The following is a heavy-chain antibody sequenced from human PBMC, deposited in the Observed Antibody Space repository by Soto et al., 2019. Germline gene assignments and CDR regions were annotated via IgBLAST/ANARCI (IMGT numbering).Heavy chain of an antibody. D-gene: IGHD6-6*01. CDR1: GGSFSGYY. V-gene: IGHV4-34*01. Sequence: SATLSLTCAVYGGSFSGYYWSWIRQPPGKGLEWIGEINHSGSTNYNPSLKSRVTISVDTSKNQFSLKLSSVTAADTAVYYCARDSSSSFDYWGQGTRVTVST. CDR3: ARDSSSSFDY. J-gene: IGHJ4*02. CDR2: INHSGST.